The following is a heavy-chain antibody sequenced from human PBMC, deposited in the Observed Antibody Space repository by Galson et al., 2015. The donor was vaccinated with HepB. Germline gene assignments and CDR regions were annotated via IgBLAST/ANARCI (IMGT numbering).Heavy chain of an antibody. CDR1: GGSISSSSYY. J-gene: IGHJ4*02. CDR3: ARRRKVVPAAIVDY. D-gene: IGHD2-2*01. CDR2: IYYSGST. Sequence: TLSLTCTVSGGSISSSSYYWGWIRQPPGKGLEWIGSIYYSGSTYYNPSLKSRVTISVDTSKNQFSLKLSSVTAADTAVYYCARRRKVVPAAIVDYWGQGTLVTVSS. V-gene: IGHV4-39*01.